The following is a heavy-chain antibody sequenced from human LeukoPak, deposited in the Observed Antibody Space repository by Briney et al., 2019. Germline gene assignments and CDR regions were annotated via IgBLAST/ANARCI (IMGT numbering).Heavy chain of an antibody. CDR1: GYTFTSYG. CDR2: ISIYNGNR. V-gene: IGHV1-18*04. Sequence: GASVKVSCKASGYTFTSYGISWVRQAPAQGREWMGWISIYNGNRNYPQKFQGRVTLTTDTSTSTAYMELRSLTSDDTAVYYCARDWSGYCSGGSCPYYFDFWGQGTLVTVSS. J-gene: IGHJ4*02. CDR3: ARDWSGYCSGGSCPYYFDF. D-gene: IGHD2-15*01.